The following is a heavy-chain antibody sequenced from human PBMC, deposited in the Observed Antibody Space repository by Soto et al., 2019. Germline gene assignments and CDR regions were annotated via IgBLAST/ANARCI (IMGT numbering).Heavy chain of an antibody. CDR1: GYTFTSYA. V-gene: IGHV1-3*01. J-gene: IGHJ3*02. Sequence: GASVKVSCKASGYTFTSYAMHWVRQAPGQRLEWMGWINAGNGNTKYSQKFQGRVTITRDTSASTAYMELSSLRSEDTAVYYCASVGYCSGGSCYTRAFDIWGQGTMVTVSS. CDR2: INAGNGNT. D-gene: IGHD2-15*01. CDR3: ASVGYCSGGSCYTRAFDI.